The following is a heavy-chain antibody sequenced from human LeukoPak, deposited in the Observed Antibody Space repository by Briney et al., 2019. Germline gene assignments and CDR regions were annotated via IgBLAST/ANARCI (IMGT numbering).Heavy chain of an antibody. J-gene: IGHJ5*02. V-gene: IGHV3-30-3*01. Sequence: PGGSLRLSCAASGFSFSNFAMHWVHQTPGKGLEWVALTSYDGSNHFYKDSVKGRFTISRDNSKNMLYLQMDSLGPEDTAIYYCARDPSTAPRSTNWAANLFDPWGQGTLVTVSS. CDR1: GFSFSNFA. D-gene: IGHD6-13*01. CDR3: ARDPSTAPRSTNWAANLFDP. CDR2: TSYDGSNH.